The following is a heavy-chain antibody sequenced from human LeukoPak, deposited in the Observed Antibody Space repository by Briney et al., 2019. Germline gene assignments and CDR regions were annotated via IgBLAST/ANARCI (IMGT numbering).Heavy chain of an antibody. CDR2: ISNSGSTM. Sequence: GGSLRLSCAASAFIFNNYYMSWIRQAPEKGLECVSYISNSGSTMFYADSVKGRFTISRDNAKNPLYLQMNSLRAEDTAVYYCARVGRSGGVFDSWGQGTLVTVSS. J-gene: IGHJ4*02. CDR3: ARVGRSGGVFDS. CDR1: AFIFNNYY. D-gene: IGHD3-10*01. V-gene: IGHV3-11*04.